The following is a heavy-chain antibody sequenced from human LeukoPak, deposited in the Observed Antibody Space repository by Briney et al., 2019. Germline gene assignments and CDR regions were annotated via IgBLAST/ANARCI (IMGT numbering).Heavy chain of an antibody. CDR3: ARGPHCSSTSCYVGEDYGMGV. CDR1: GFTFSSYS. V-gene: IGHV3-21*01. D-gene: IGHD2-2*01. CDR2: ISSSSSYI. Sequence: KTGGSLRLSCAASGFTFSSYSMNWVRQAPGKGLEWVSSISSSSSYIYYADSVKGRFTISRDNAKNSLYLQMNSLRAEDTAVYYCARGPHCSSTSCYVGEDYGMGVWGQGTTVTVSS. J-gene: IGHJ6*02.